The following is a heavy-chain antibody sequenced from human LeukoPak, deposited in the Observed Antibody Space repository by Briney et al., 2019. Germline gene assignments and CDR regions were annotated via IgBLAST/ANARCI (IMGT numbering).Heavy chain of an antibody. J-gene: IGHJ4*02. Sequence: SETLSLTCTISGGSITINSYYWGWIRQPPGKGLEWIGSIYYSGSTYYNPSLKSRVTISVDTSKNQFSLKLSSVTAADTAVYYCARLPRVSWPRYYFDYWGQGTLVTVSS. V-gene: IGHV4-39*01. CDR3: ARLPRVSWPRYYFDY. CDR1: GGSITINSYY. CDR2: IYYSGST. D-gene: IGHD6-13*01.